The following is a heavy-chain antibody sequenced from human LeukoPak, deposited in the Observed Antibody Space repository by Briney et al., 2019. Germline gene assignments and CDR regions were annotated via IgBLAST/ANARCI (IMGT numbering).Heavy chain of an antibody. J-gene: IGHJ4*02. Sequence: TGESLKISCKGSGYSFTSYWIGWVRQMPGKGLEWMGIIYPGDSDTRYSPSFQGQVTISADKSISTAYLQWSSLKASDTAMYYCARRDTYYYDSSGYSFDYWGQGILVTVSS. V-gene: IGHV5-51*01. CDR1: GYSFTSYW. D-gene: IGHD3-22*01. CDR2: IYPGDSDT. CDR3: ARRDTYYYDSSGYSFDY.